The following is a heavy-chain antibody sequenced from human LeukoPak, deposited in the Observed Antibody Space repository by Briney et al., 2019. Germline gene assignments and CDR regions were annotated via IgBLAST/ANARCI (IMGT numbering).Heavy chain of an antibody. V-gene: IGHV4-59*01. CDR2: IYYSGST. J-gene: IGHJ4*02. D-gene: IGHD3-22*01. CDR1: GGSISSYY. Sequence: SETLSLTCTVSGGSISSYYWSWIRQPPGKGLEWIGYIYYSGSTNYNPSLKSRVTISVDTSKNQFSLRLSSVTAAVTAVYYCARTYYYDSSGPCLDYWGQGTLVTVSS. CDR3: ARTYYYDSSGPCLDY.